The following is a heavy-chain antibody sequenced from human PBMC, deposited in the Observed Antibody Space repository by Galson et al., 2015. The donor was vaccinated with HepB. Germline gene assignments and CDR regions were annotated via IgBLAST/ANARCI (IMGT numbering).Heavy chain of an antibody. V-gene: IGHV1-69*13. CDR2: IIPIFGTA. J-gene: IGHJ6*02. CDR3: ARGMATIREADLLLLRYGRLGPREYYYYGMDA. Sequence: SVKVSCKASGGTFSSYAISWVRQAPGQGLEWMGGIIPIFGTANYAQKFQGRVTITADESTSTAYMELSSLRSEDTAVYYCARGMATIREADLLLLRYGRLGPREYYYYGMDAWGQGTTVTVSS. CDR1: GGTFSSYA. D-gene: IGHD5-24*01.